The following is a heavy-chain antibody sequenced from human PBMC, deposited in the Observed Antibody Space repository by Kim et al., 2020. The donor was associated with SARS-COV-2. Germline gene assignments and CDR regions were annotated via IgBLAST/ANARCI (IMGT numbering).Heavy chain of an antibody. Sequence: ASVKVSCKASGYTFTSYAMHWVRQAPGQRLEWMGWINAGNGNTKYSQKFQGRVTMTTDTSTSTAYMELRSLRSDDTAVYYCARGAMVRGGVWDYWGQGTLVTVSS. CDR2: INAGNGNT. J-gene: IGHJ4*02. V-gene: IGHV1-3*01. D-gene: IGHD3-10*01. CDR1: GYTFTSYA. CDR3: ARGAMVRGGVWDY.